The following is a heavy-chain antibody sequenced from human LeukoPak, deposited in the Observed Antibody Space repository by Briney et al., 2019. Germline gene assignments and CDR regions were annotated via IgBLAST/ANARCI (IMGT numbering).Heavy chain of an antibody. D-gene: IGHD3-9*01. Sequence: PSETLSLTCTVSGGSISSSSYYWGWIRQPPGKGLEWIGSIYYSGSTYYNPSLKSRVTISVDTSKNQFSLKLSSVTAADTAVYYCAGLVIPIYYYYYMDVWGKGTRSPSP. CDR1: GGSISSSSYY. CDR3: AGLVIPIYYYYYMDV. CDR2: IYYSGST. J-gene: IGHJ6*03. V-gene: IGHV4-39*07.